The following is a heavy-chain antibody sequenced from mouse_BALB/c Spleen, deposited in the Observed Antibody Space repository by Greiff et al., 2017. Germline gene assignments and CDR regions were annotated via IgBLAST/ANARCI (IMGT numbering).Heavy chain of an antibody. CDR1: GFTFSSYG. J-gene: IGHJ1*01. V-gene: IGHV5-6-3*01. CDR2: INSNGGST. Sequence: EVQGVESGGGLVQPGGSLKLSCAASGFTFSSYGMSWVRQTPDKRLELVATINSNGGSTYYPDSVKGRFTISRDNAKNTLYLQMSSLKSEDTAMYYCARDKVTTAGNWYFDVWGAGTTVTVSS. D-gene: IGHD1-2*01. CDR3: ARDKVTTAGNWYFDV.